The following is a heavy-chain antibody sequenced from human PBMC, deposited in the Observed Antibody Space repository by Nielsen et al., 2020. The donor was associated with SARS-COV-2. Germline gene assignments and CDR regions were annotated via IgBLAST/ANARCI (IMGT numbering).Heavy chain of an antibody. D-gene: IGHD1-26*01. CDR3: ARDPGSGSPNP. CDR2: ISGSGGST. V-gene: IGHV3-23*01. J-gene: IGHJ3*01. Sequence: GESLKISCAASGFTVSSNYMSWVRQAPGKGLEWVSAISGSGGSTYYADSVKGRFTISRDNSKNTLYLQMNSLRAEDTVVYYCARDPGSGSPNPWGQGTMVTVSS. CDR1: GFTVSSNY.